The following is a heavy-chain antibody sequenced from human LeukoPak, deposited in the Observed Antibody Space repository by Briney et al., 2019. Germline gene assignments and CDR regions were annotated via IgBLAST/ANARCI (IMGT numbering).Heavy chain of an antibody. V-gene: IGHV1-2*02. Sequence: GASVKVSCRASGYTFTAYFIYWVRQAPGQGLEWVGWINPSSGRTNSAQKSQGRVTMTRDTSISTAYMELSSLRSDDTAVYYCARAHVLRSSSRSFQHWGQGTLVSVAS. CDR2: INPSSGRT. D-gene: IGHD6-13*01. CDR1: GYTFTAYF. J-gene: IGHJ1*01. CDR3: ARAHVLRSSSRSFQH.